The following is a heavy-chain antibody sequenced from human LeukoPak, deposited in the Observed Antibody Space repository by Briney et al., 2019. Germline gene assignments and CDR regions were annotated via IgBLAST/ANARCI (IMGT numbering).Heavy chain of an antibody. J-gene: IGHJ5*02. CDR1: GGSFSGYY. D-gene: IGHD5/OR15-5a*01. Sequence: SETLSLTCAVYGGSFSGYYWSWIRQPPGKGLEWIGEINHSGSTNYNPSLKSRVTISVDTSKNQFSLKLSSVTAADTAVYYCAIYYFSGWFDPWGRGTLVTVSS. V-gene: IGHV4-34*01. CDR3: AIYYFSGWFDP. CDR2: INHSGST.